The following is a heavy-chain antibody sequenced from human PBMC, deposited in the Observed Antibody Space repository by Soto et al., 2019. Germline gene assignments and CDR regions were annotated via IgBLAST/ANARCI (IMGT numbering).Heavy chain of an antibody. D-gene: IGHD2-2*01. V-gene: IGHV1-69*02. CDR1: GGTFSSYT. J-gene: IGHJ3*02. CDR3: ARVGYCSSTSCYAAFDI. Sequence: QVQLVQSGAEVKKPGSSVKVSCKASGGTFSSYTISWVRQAPGQGLEWMGRIIPILGIANYAQKFQGRVTMTEDKSTSTAYMELSSLRSEDTAVYYCARVGYCSSTSCYAAFDIWGPGTMVTVSS. CDR2: IIPILGIA.